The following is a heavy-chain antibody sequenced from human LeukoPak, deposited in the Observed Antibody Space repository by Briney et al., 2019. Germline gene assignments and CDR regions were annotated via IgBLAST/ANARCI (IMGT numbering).Heavy chain of an antibody. CDR2: IYYTGGT. Sequence: GSLRLSCAASGFTVSSNYMSWVRQAPGKGLEWIGYIYYTGGTNYNPSLKSRVTMSVDTSKNQFSLRLSSVTAADTAIYYCASGDSGYDFFDYWGQGTLVTVAS. J-gene: IGHJ4*02. V-gene: IGHV4-59*08. CDR1: GFTVSSNY. CDR3: ASGDSGYDFFDY. D-gene: IGHD5-12*01.